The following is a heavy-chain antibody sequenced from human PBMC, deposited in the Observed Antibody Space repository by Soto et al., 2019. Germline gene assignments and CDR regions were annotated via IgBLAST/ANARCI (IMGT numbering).Heavy chain of an antibody. V-gene: IGHV3-7*01. CDR3: ARVDGSSGSGNYHPFDF. J-gene: IGHJ4*02. Sequence: PGGSLRLSCVASGFTFNSHWMSWVRQAPGKGLEWVANIKQDGSENFYVDSVEGRFTISRDNAKSSLYLQMNSLRVEDTAVYYCARVDGSSGSGNYHPFDFWGQGTLVTVSS. CDR1: GFTFNSHW. D-gene: IGHD3-10*01. CDR2: IKQDGSEN.